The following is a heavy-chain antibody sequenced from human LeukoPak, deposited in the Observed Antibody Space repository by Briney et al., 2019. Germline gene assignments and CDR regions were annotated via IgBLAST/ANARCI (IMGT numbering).Heavy chain of an antibody. CDR2: ILTSGNTI. Sequence: PGGSLRLSCAASGFTCSSYEMNWLRQAPGKGLEWVSYILTSGNTIYYADSVKGRFTISRDNSKNSVFLQMNSLRAEDTAVYYCVREGSPDTAMARYGLDIWGPGKTVNVSS. D-gene: IGHD5-18*01. J-gene: IGHJ3*02. CDR3: VREGSPDTAMARYGLDI. V-gene: IGHV3-48*03. CDR1: GFTCSSYE.